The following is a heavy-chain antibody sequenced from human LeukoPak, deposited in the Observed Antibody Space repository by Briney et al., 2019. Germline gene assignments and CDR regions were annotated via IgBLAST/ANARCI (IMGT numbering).Heavy chain of an antibody. D-gene: IGHD3-22*01. V-gene: IGHV3-11*04. Sequence: PGGSLRLSCAASGFTFSDYYMSWIRQAPGKGLEWVSYISSSGSTIYYADSVKGRFTISRDNAKNSLYLQMNSLRAEDTAVYYCARGSDYYDSSGIPQAFDIWGQGTMVTVSS. CDR3: ARGSDYYDSSGIPQAFDI. CDR1: GFTFSDYY. CDR2: ISSSGSTI. J-gene: IGHJ3*02.